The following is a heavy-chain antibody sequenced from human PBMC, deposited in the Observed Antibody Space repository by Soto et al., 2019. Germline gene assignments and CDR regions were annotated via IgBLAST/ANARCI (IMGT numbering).Heavy chain of an antibody. CDR2: INTSNDNK. D-gene: IGHD2-15*01. CDR3: ARDPGAASFDF. CDR1: GYTFTNYG. J-gene: IGHJ4*02. Sequence: ASVKVSCKASGYTFTNYGISWVRQAPGEGLEWVGWINTSNDNKLYAQKLQGRLTLTTDTSTSTAYMDLTALRSDDTAVYFCARDPGAASFDFWAQGTLVTVSS. V-gene: IGHV1-18*01.